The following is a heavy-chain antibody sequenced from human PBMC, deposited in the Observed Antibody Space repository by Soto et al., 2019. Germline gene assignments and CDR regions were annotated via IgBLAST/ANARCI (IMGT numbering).Heavy chain of an antibody. CDR3: ARDQLYYNDISGRPLNAFDV. D-gene: IGHD3-22*01. CDR2: IGIGSSTK. Sequence: GGSLRLSCAASGFTFRNYGMNWVRQAPGKGLEWVSYIGIGSSTKYYADSVKGRFTISRDNAKNSLYLQMNSLRAEDTAVYYYARDQLYYNDISGRPLNAFDVWGQGTMVTVSS. J-gene: IGHJ3*01. CDR1: GFTFRNYG. V-gene: IGHV3-48*01.